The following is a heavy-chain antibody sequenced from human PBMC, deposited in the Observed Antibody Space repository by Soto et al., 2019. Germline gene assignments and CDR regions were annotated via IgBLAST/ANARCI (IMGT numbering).Heavy chain of an antibody. J-gene: IGHJ4*02. CDR2: IYYSGST. Sequence: VQLQESGPGLVKPSQTLSLTCTISGGSISSGDYYWSWIRHPPGKGLEWIGYIYYSGSTYYNPSLKSRVTISVDTSKNQFPLKLSSVTAADTALYYCARAQGSGFLVSWAQGTLVTVSS. CDR3: ARAQGSGFLVS. D-gene: IGHD3-10*01. V-gene: IGHV4-30-4*01. CDR1: GGSISSGDYY.